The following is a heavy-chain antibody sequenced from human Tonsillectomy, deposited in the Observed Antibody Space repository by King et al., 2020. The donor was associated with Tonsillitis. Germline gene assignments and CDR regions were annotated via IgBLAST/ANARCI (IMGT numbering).Heavy chain of an antibody. D-gene: IGHD3-10*01. CDR2: IYPGDSDT. V-gene: IGHV5-51*01. CDR3: ARHKGRQSPSYGMDV. Sequence: QLVQSGAEVKKPGESLKISCKGSGYSFTSYWIGWVRQMPGKGLEWMGSIYPGDSDTRYSPSFQGQVTISADKSISTAYLQWSSLKASDTAMYYCARHKGRQSPSYGMDVWGQGTTVTVSS. CDR1: GYSFTSYW. J-gene: IGHJ6*02.